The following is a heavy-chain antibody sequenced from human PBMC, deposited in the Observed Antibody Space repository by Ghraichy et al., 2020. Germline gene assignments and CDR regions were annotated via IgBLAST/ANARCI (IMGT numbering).Heavy chain of an antibody. Sequence: SCGASGFTFYTYWMSWVRQPPGKGLEWVATINPDGSEKYHVDSLKGRFTISRDNDKNSLYLLMKSLRVEDTAVYYCATYGDGAFDFWGQGTMLTVSP. D-gene: IGHD4-17*01. V-gene: IGHV3-7*03. CDR2: INPDGSEK. J-gene: IGHJ3*01. CDR3: ATYGDGAFDF. CDR1: GFTFYTYW.